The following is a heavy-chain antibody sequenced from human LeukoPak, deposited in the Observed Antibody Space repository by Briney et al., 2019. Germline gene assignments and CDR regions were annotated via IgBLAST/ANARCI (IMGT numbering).Heavy chain of an antibody. CDR2: IIPILGIA. D-gene: IGHD3-22*01. V-gene: IGHV1-69*04. CDR3: ARGRGGDYYDSSGYGMDV. J-gene: IGHJ6*02. Sequence: ASVKVSCKASGGTFSSYAISWVRQAPGQGLEWMGRIIPILGIANYAQKFQGRVTITADKSTSTAYMELSSLRSEDTAVYYCARGRGGDYYDSSGYGMDVWGQGTTVTVSS. CDR1: GGTFSSYA.